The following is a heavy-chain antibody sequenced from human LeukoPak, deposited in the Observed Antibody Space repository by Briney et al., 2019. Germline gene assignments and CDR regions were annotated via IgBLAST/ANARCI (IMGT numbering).Heavy chain of an antibody. CDR3: ARVRALYYYDSSGYLDY. Sequence: ASVKVSCKASGYTFTSYGISWVRQAPGQGLEWMGWISAYNGNTNYAQKLQGRVTMTTDTSTSTAYMGLRSLRSDDTAVYYCARVRALYYYDSSGYLDYWGQGTLVTVSS. V-gene: IGHV1-18*01. J-gene: IGHJ4*02. CDR1: GYTFTSYG. D-gene: IGHD3-22*01. CDR2: ISAYNGNT.